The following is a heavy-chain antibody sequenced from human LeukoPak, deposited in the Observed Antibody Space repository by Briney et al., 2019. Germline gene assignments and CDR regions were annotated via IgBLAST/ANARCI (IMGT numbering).Heavy chain of an antibody. CDR1: VYTFTSYD. V-gene: IGHV1-8*03. CDR3: ARVDSSSWPYYYYYYMDV. D-gene: IGHD6-13*01. Sequence: ASVKVSCKASVYTFTSYDINWVRQATGQGLEWMGWMNPNSGNTGYAQKFQGRVTITRNTSISTAYMELSSLRSEDTAVYYCARVDSSSWPYYYYYYMDVWGKGTTVTVSS. J-gene: IGHJ6*03. CDR2: MNPNSGNT.